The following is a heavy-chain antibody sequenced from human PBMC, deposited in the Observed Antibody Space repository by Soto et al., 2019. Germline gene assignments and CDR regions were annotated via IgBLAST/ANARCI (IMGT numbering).Heavy chain of an antibody. D-gene: IGHD4-17*01. CDR2: IIPMLGVA. CDR1: GDTFSNHT. J-gene: IGHJ6*04. CDR3: ARVAVMGTVTKGYYYGMDV. Sequence: QVQLVQSGAEVKKPGSSVKVSCKASGDTFSNHTISWVRQAPGQGLEWMGRIIPMLGVANYAQKFQCRVTITADKSTSTAYMELSSLRSADTAVYYCARVAVMGTVTKGYYYGMDVWGKGTTVTVSS. V-gene: IGHV1-69*04.